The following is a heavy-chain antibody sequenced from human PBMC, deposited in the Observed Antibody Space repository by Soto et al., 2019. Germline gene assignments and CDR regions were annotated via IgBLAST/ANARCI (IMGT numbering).Heavy chain of an antibody. CDR3: ASWGFGELSGPFYYYYMDV. J-gene: IGHJ6*03. Sequence: SETLSLTCTVSGGSISSYYWSWIRQPPGKGLEWIGYIYYSGSTNYNPSLKSRVTISVDTSKNQFSLKLSSVTAADTAVYYCASWGFGELSGPFYYYYMDVWGKGTTVTVSS. V-gene: IGHV4-59*01. D-gene: IGHD3-10*01. CDR1: GGSISSYY. CDR2: IYYSGST.